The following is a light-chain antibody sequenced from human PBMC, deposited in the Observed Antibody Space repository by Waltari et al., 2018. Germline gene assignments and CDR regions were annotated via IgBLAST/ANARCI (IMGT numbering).Light chain of an antibody. CDR3: QEYDSLPIT. CDR1: QYVKNN. CDR2: KAS. J-gene: IGKJ4*01. V-gene: IGKV1-5*03. Sequence: DIQMTQSPSTLPASVGDRVTITCRASQYVKNNLAWFQQKPGKAPKVLIHKASRLESGVPSRFSGSGFGTEFILSISSLQPDDFATYYCQEYDSLPITFGGGTKMEIK.